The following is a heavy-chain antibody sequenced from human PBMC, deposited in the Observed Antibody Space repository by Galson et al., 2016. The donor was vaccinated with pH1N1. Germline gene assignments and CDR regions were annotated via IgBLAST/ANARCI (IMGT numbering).Heavy chain of an antibody. V-gene: IGHV3-9*01. CDR3: AKEIVPGDYGDYGHFDY. D-gene: IGHD4-17*01. CDR2: ISCDRSII. J-gene: IGHJ4*02. Sequence: SLRLSCAASGFTFGHHGMHWVRQAPGKGLEWVSGISCDRSIIDYAESVKGRFTISRDNAKNTLYLQMNSLRAEDTAFYYCAKEIVPGDYGDYGHFDYWGQGTLVTVSS. CDR1: GFTFGHHG.